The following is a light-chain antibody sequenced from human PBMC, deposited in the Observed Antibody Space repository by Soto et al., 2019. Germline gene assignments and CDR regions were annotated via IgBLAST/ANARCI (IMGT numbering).Light chain of an antibody. J-gene: IGKJ2*01. V-gene: IGKV2-30*01. Sequence: DVVMTQSPLSLPVTLGQPASISCRSSQSLAYSDGNTYLNWFQQRPGQSPRRLIYKVSNRDSGVPDRFSGSGSGTDLTLKISRVEAEDVGVSYCMQGTHWPPYTFGQGTKLEIK. CDR2: KVS. CDR3: MQGTHWPPYT. CDR1: QSLAYSDGNTY.